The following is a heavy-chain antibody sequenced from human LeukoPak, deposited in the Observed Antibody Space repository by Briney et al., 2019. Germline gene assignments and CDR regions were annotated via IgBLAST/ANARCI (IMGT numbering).Heavy chain of an antibody. D-gene: IGHD3-22*01. Sequence: PGGSLRLSCAASGFTFDDYIMHRVRQAPGKGLEWVSLVSWDGDTTYYADSVKGRFTISRDNSKNSLYLQMNSLRTEDTALYYCAKARGLIGGAFDIWGQGTMVTVSS. V-gene: IGHV3-43*01. CDR3: AKARGLIGGAFDI. CDR1: GFTFDDYI. J-gene: IGHJ3*02. CDR2: VSWDGDTT.